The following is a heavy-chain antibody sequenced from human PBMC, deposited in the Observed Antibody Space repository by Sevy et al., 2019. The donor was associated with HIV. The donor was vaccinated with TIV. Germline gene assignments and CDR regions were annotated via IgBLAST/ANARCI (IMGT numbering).Heavy chain of an antibody. Sequence: GGSLRLSCTASGFTFSDYGMHWVRQAPGKGLEWVAFIRYDGSTKYYADSVKGRFTISRDNSKNTLFLQLNTLRVEDTALYYCAKDLTVRYSTSSGDFDYWGQGSLVTVSS. J-gene: IGHJ4*02. V-gene: IGHV3-30*02. CDR2: IRYDGSTK. CDR3: AKDLTVRYSTSSGDFDY. D-gene: IGHD6-6*01. CDR1: GFTFSDYG.